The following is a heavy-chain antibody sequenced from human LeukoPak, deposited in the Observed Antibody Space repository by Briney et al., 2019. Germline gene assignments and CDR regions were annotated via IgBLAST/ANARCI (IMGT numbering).Heavy chain of an antibody. Sequence: SETLSLTCTVSGGSISSSSYYWGWIRQPPGKGLEWIGSIYYSGSTYYNPSLKSRVTISVDTSKNQFSLKLSSVTAADTAVYYCARELPGPSYYFDYWGQGTLVTVSS. CDR1: GGSISSSSYY. CDR3: ARELPGPSYYFDY. V-gene: IGHV4-39*07. CDR2: IYYSGST. J-gene: IGHJ4*02. D-gene: IGHD2-15*01.